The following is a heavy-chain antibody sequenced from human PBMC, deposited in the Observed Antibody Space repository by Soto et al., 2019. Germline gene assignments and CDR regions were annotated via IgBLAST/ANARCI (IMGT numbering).Heavy chain of an antibody. D-gene: IGHD3-3*01. V-gene: IGHV4-39*01. CDR2: IYYSGST. J-gene: IGHJ5*02. CDR3: ARHAIFGVTLNWFDP. CDR1: GGSISSSSYY. Sequence: NPSETLSLTCTVSGGSISSSSYYWGWIRQPPGKGLEWIGNIYYSGSTYYNPSLRSRLTISVDTSKNQFSLKLSSVTAADTAVYYCARHAIFGVTLNWFDPWGQGTLVTVSS.